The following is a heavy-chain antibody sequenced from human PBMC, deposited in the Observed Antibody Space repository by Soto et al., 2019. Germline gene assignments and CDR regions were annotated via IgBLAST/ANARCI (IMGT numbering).Heavy chain of an antibody. V-gene: IGHV1-69*01. CDR3: MRDISGYSSFIGI. D-gene: IGHD3-22*01. CDR2: IIPVFQTA. J-gene: IGHJ4*02. Sequence: QEQLVQSGAEVKKPGSSVKVSCKASGGLFSSYPISWVRQVPGQGLEWMGGIIPVFQTAYYTQRFQGRVTDTAADSTNTAIMALSSLRSADRGIYYGMRDISGYSSFIGIWVQVTLRTLS. CDR1: GGLFSSYP.